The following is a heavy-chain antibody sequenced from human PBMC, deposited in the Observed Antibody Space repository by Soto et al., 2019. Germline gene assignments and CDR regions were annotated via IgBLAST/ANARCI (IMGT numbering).Heavy chain of an antibody. J-gene: IGHJ6*03. CDR2: ISSSSSTI. Sequence: GESLKISCAASGFTFSSYSMNWVRQAPGKGLEWVSYISSSSSTIYYADSVKGRFTISRDNAKNSLYLQMNSLRAEDTAVYYCARGYYDILTGYLGRGADYYYYYMDVWGKRTTVTVSS. CDR3: ARGYYDILTGYLGRGADYYYYYMDV. D-gene: IGHD3-9*01. V-gene: IGHV3-48*01. CDR1: GFTFSSYS.